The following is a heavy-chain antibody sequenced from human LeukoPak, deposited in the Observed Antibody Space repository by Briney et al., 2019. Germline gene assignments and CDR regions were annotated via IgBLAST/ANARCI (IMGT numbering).Heavy chain of an antibody. J-gene: IGHJ5*02. CDR2: ISRSGGST. CDR1: GFTFSSYA. D-gene: IGHD3-3*01. CDR3: ASSRSGYYNWFDP. V-gene: IGHV3-23*01. Sequence: PGGSLRLSCAASGFTFSSYAMSWVRQAPGKGLEWVSAISRSGGSTYYADSVKGRFTISRDNSKNTLYLQMNSLRAEDTAVYYCASSRSGYYNWFDPWGQGTLVTVSS.